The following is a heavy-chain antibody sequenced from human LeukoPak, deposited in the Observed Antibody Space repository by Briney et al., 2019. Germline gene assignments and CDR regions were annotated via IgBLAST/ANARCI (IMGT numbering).Heavy chain of an antibody. Sequence: GGSLRLSCAASGFTFSSYGMHWVRQAPGKGLEWVSFIRYDGSTKYYADSVKGRFTISRDNSKNTLYLQMNSLRAEDTAVYYCAKTQPRSGIGWFDPWGQGTLVTVSS. J-gene: IGHJ5*02. CDR3: AKTQPRSGIGWFDP. CDR2: IRYDGSTK. CDR1: GFTFSSYG. D-gene: IGHD6-13*01. V-gene: IGHV3-30*02.